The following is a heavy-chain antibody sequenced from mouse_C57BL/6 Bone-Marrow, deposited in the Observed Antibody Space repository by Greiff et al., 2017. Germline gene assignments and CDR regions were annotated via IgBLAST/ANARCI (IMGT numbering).Heavy chain of an antibody. CDR3: ALLLPWFAY. V-gene: IGHV1-69*01. CDR2: IDPSDSYT. D-gene: IGHD1-1*01. Sequence: QVQLKQPGAELVMPGASVKLSCKASGYTFTSYWMHWVKQRPGQGLEWIGEIDPSDSYTNYNQKFKGKSTLTVDKSSSTAYMQLSSLTSEDSAVYYCALLLPWFAYWGQGTLVTVSA. J-gene: IGHJ3*01. CDR1: GYTFTSYW.